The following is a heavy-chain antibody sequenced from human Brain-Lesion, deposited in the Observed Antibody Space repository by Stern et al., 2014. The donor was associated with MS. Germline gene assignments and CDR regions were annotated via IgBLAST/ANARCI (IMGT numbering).Heavy chain of an antibody. D-gene: IGHD3-10*01. Sequence: QLQLQESGPGLVKPSETLSLTCTVSGGSISTHYWSWIRQPPGKGLEWIGYIYYSGTTYYNPSLKSRVTISVDTSTNQFSLKLTSVTAADKAVYYCARSKGYGSGSSTGWYFDLWGRGSLVTVSS. CDR1: GGSISTHY. CDR2: IYYSGTT. J-gene: IGHJ2*01. CDR3: ARSKGYGSGSSTGWYFDL. V-gene: IGHV4-59*11.